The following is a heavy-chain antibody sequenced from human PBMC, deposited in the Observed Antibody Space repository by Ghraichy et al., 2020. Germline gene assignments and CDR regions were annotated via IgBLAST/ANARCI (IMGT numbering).Heavy chain of an antibody. J-gene: IGHJ5*02. D-gene: IGHD3-22*01. V-gene: IGHV4-30-4*01. CDR2: IYYSGST. CDR3: ARVGITMIVVAPNWFDP. CDR1: GGSISSGDYY. Sequence: SETLSLTCTVSGGSISSGDYYWSWIRQPPGKGLEWIGYIYYSGSTYYNPSLKSRVTISVDTSKNQFSLKLSSVTAADTAVYYCARVGITMIVVAPNWFDPWGQGTLVTVSS.